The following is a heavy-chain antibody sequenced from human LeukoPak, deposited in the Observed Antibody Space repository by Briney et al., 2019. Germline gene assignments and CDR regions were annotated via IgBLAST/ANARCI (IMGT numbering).Heavy chain of an antibody. Sequence: GGSLRLSCAASGFPFSSYWVHWVREVPGKGLLCVSRINRDGSATIYADFVRGRFIISRDNAKNTLSLHMSGLRGDDTAVYHCASDSPYYGMDVWGQGTTVTVSS. CDR3: ASDSPYYGMDV. CDR2: INRDGSAT. V-gene: IGHV3-74*01. J-gene: IGHJ6*02. CDR1: GFPFSSYW.